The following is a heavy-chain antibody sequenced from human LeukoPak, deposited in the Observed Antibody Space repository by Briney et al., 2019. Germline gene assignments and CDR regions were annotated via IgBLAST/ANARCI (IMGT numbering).Heavy chain of an antibody. CDR1: GYTFTSYG. D-gene: IGHD1-7*01. J-gene: IGHJ5*02. CDR2: ISAYNGNT. CDR3: ARANVNWNYGTDWFDP. Sequence: GASVKVSCKASGYTFTSYGISWVRQAPGQGLEWMGWISAYNGNTNYAQKLQGRVTMTTDASTSTAYMELRSVRSDDTAVYYCARANVNWNYGTDWFDPWGQGTLVTVSS. V-gene: IGHV1-18*01.